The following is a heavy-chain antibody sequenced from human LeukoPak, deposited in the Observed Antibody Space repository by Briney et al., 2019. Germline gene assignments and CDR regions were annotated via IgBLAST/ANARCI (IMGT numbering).Heavy chain of an antibody. CDR1: GFNFDDYA. CDR2: ISWDSGNI. V-gene: IGHV3-9*01. Sequence: GGSLRLSCAASGFNFDDYAMQWVRQAPGKGPEWVSGISWDSGNIAYADSVKGRFTVSRDNAKNSLYLQMNSLSVEDTAFYYCALGLLSYSNYIDVWGKGTTVTVSS. J-gene: IGHJ6*03. CDR3: ALGLLSYSNYIDV.